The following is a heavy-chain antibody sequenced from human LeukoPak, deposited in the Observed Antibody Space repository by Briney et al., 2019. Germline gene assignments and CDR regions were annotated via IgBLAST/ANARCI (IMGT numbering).Heavy chain of an antibody. D-gene: IGHD7-27*01. V-gene: IGHV1-69*01. CDR1: GGTFSSYA. J-gene: IGHJ4*02. Sequence: GASVKVSCKASGGTFSSYAISWVRQAPGQGLEWMGGIIPIFGTANYAQKFQGRVTITADESTSTAYMELSSLRSEDTAVYYCARGGAPLTGFPYFDYWGQGTLVTVSS. CDR3: ARGGAPLTGFPYFDY. CDR2: IIPIFGTA.